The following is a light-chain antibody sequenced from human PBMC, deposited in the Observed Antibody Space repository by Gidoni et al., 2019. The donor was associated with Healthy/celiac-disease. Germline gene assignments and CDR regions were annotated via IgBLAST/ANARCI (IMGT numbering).Light chain of an antibody. Sequence: DIVMTQSPDSLAVSLGERATINCKSSQSVLYSSNNKNYLAWYQQKPGQPPKLLIYWASTRESGVPDRFSGSGSGTDFTRTISSLQAEDVAVYYCQQYYSTASITFGQGTRLEIK. CDR2: WAS. CDR3: QQYYSTASIT. J-gene: IGKJ5*01. CDR1: QSVLYSSNNKNY. V-gene: IGKV4-1*01.